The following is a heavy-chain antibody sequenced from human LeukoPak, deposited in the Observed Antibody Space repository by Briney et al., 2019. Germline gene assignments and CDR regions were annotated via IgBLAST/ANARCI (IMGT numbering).Heavy chain of an antibody. D-gene: IGHD6-13*01. CDR1: GFTFSYYE. CDR3: ARATFSSSGHSY. V-gene: IGHV3-48*03. CDR2: ISNSGATI. Sequence: GGSLRLSCAASGFTFSYYEMNWVRQAPGKGLEWGSYISNSGATIYYADSVKGRFTISRDNAKSSLFLQMNSLRAEDTGVYYCARATFSSSGHSYWGQGTLVTVSS. J-gene: IGHJ4*02.